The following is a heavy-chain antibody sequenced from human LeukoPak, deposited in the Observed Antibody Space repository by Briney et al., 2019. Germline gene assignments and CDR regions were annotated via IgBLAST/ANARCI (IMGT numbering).Heavy chain of an antibody. D-gene: IGHD3-9*01. J-gene: IGHJ4*02. CDR1: GYSISSGYY. Sequence: ASETLSLTCAVSGYSISSGYYWGWIRQPPGKGLEWIGSIYHSGSTYYNPSLKSRVTISVDTSKNQFSLKLSSVTAADTAVYYCARQAGYFDWLDYWGQGTLVTVSS. V-gene: IGHV4-38-2*01. CDR3: ARQAGYFDWLDY. CDR2: IYHSGST.